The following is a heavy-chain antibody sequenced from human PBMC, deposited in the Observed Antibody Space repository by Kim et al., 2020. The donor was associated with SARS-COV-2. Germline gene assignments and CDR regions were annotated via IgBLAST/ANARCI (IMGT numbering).Heavy chain of an antibody. J-gene: IGHJ6*02. CDR2: ISAYNGNT. CDR1: GYTFTSYG. V-gene: IGHV1-18*01. CDR3: ARVLGFWSGYYPSYYYGMDV. D-gene: IGHD3-3*01. Sequence: ASVKVSCKASGYTFTSYGISWVRQAPGQGLEWMGWISAYNGNTNYAQKLQGRVTMTTDTSTSTAYMELRSLRSDDTAVYYCARVLGFWSGYYPSYYYGMDVWGQGTTVTVSS.